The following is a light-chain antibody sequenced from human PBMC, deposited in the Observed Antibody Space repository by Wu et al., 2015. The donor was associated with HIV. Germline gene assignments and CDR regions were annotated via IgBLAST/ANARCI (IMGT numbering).Light chain of an antibody. CDR1: HESLASF. CDR2: DAS. J-gene: IGKJ2*01. CDR3: QQRRYWPLYT. Sequence: ASHESLASFLALVPTRNLATAPRLHIYDASNRATGIPARFSGDGSGTDFTLTISSLEPEDFAVYYCQQRRYWPLYTFGQGTKLEIK. V-gene: IGKV3-11*01.